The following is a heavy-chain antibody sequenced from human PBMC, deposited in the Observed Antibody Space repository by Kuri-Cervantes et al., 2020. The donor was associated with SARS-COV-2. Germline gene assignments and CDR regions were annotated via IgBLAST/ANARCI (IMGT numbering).Heavy chain of an antibody. V-gene: IGHV1-69*10. J-gene: IGHJ4*02. D-gene: IGHD3-22*01. CDR1: GGTFSSYA. CDR2: IIPILGIA. CDR3: AMSYYYDSSGYLSPFDY. Sequence: SVKVSCKASGGTFSSYAISWVRQAPGQGLEWMGGIIPILGIANYAQKSQGRVTITADKSTSTAYMELSSLRSEDTAVYYCAMSYYYDSSGYLSPFDYWGQGTLVTVSS.